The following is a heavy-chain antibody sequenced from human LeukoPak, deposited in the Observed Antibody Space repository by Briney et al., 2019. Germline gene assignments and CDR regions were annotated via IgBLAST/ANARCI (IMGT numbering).Heavy chain of an antibody. V-gene: IGHV4-59*01. CDR2: IYYTGST. CDR3: ARGRRTVTTRQFDY. CDR1: GGSISTYY. D-gene: IGHD4-11*01. Sequence: SETLSLTCTVSGGSISTYYWSWIRQPPGKGLEWIGYIYYTGSTSYNPSLKSRVTMSLDASKNQFSLELNSVTPADTAVYYCARGRRTVTTRQFDYWGQGTLVTVSS. J-gene: IGHJ4*02.